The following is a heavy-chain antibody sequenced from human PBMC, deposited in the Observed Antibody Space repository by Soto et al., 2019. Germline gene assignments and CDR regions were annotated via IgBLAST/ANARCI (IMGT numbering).Heavy chain of an antibody. D-gene: IGHD6-19*01. CDR1: GFSFSDFT. V-gene: IGHV3-21*01. Sequence: GGSLRLSCEASGFSFSDFTMHWARQAPGKGLEWVSSISSSSSYIYYADSVKGRFTVSRDNAKNALDLQMNSLRAEDTAVYYCGRTPSSWLPVDYWGQGILVTVSS. CDR2: ISSSSSYI. J-gene: IGHJ4*02. CDR3: GRTPSSWLPVDY.